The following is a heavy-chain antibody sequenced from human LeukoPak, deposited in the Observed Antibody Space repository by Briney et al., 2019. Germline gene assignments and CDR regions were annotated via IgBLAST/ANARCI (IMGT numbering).Heavy chain of an antibody. J-gene: IGHJ2*01. CDR1: GGSIISGGYS. V-gene: IGHV4-30-2*01. D-gene: IGHD6-13*01. CDR2: ISHSGST. Sequence: SQTLSLTCAVSGGSIISGGYSWSWIRQPPGKGLEWIGYISHSGSTYYNPSLKSRVTISVDRSKNQFSLKLTSVTAADTAVYYCARYSSTWPYWYFDLWGRGTLVTVSS. CDR3: ARYSSTWPYWYFDL.